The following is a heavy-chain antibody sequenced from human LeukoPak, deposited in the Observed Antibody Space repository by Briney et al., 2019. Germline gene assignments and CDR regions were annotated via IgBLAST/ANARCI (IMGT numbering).Heavy chain of an antibody. V-gene: IGHV3-21*01. CDR3: ARAQMVVGGWYESGAFDI. D-gene: IGHD6-19*01. CDR2: ISSSSSYI. Sequence: GGSLRLSCAASGFTFSSYSMNWVRQAPGKGLEWVSSISSSSSYIYYADSAKGRFTISRDNAKNSLYLQMNSLRAEDTAVYYCARAQMVVGGWYESGAFDIWGQGTMVTVSS. J-gene: IGHJ3*02. CDR1: GFTFSSYS.